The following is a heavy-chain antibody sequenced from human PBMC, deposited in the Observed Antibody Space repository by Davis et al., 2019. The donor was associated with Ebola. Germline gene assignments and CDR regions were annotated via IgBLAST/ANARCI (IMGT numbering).Heavy chain of an antibody. J-gene: IGHJ3*01. CDR3: ARGDYSDSSFADAFDV. V-gene: IGHV3-30*04. CDR2: ISYDGRNI. Sequence: GGSLRLSCAASGFTFSSYAMHWVRQAPGKGLEWVAFISYDGRNILYADSVKGRFTMSRDNTKNSLYLQMNSLRAEDTAVYYCARGDYSDSSFADAFDVWGQGTMVTVSS. CDR1: GFTFSSYA. D-gene: IGHD3-22*01.